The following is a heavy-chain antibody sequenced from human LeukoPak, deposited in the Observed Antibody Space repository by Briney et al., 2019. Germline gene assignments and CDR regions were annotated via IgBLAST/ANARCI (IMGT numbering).Heavy chain of an antibody. J-gene: IGHJ4*02. Sequence: GGSLRLSCAASGFTFSSYSMNWVRQAPGKGLEWVSSISSSSSYIYYADSVKGRFTISRDNAKNSLYLQMNSLRAEDTAVYYCARAPRIGAYPSFFDYWGQGTLVTVSS. V-gene: IGHV3-21*01. CDR1: GFTFSSYS. D-gene: IGHD3-16*01. CDR2: ISSSSSYI. CDR3: ARAPRIGAYPSFFDY.